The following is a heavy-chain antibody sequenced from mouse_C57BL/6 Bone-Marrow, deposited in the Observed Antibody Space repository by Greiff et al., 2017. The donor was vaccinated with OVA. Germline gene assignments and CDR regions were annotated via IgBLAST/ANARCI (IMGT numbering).Heavy chain of an antibody. CDR2: IYPRDGNT. CDR3: AASIYYDYGGAWFAY. V-gene: IGHV1-85*01. D-gene: IGHD2-4*01. Sequence: LVESGPELVKPGASVKLSCKASGYTFTSYDINWVKQRPGQGLEWIGWIYPRDGNTKYNEKFKGKATLTVDTSSSTAYMELHSLTSEDSAVYFCAASIYYDYGGAWFAYWGQGTLVTVSA. CDR1: GYTFTSYD. J-gene: IGHJ3*01.